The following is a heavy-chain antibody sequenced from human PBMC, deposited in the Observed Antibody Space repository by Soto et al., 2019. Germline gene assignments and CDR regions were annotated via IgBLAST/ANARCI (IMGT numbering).Heavy chain of an antibody. CDR2: IRATADSP. D-gene: IGHD6-19*01. V-gene: IGHV3-23*01. CDR3: AKAEGAVAATSFDF. CDR1: GFTFTSYA. J-gene: IGHJ4*02. Sequence: PGGSLRLSCAASGFTFTSYAMTWVRQAPGKGLEWVSGIRATADSPYYADSVKGRFTISKDNSNNILYLQMNSLRVEDMAVYYCAKAEGAVAATSFDFWGQGNLVTVSS.